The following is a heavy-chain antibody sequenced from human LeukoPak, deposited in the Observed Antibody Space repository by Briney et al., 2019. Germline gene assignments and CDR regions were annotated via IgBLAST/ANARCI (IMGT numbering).Heavy chain of an antibody. V-gene: IGHV3-74*01. J-gene: IGHJ4*02. Sequence: GGSLRFSCAASGFTFSSYWMHWVRQAPGKGLVWVSRINSDGSSTSYADSVKGRFTISRDNAKNTLYLQMNSLRAEDTAVYYCARSKGAVAGTLRYWGQGTLVTVSS. D-gene: IGHD6-19*01. CDR1: GFTFSSYW. CDR3: ARSKGAVAGTLRY. CDR2: INSDGSST.